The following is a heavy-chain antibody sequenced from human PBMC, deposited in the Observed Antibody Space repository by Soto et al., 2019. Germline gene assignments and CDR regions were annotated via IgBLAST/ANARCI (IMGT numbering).Heavy chain of an antibody. J-gene: IGHJ5*02. D-gene: IGHD4-17*01. V-gene: IGHV1-8*01. CDR3: ARTLYGDNVDYWFDP. CDR1: GYTFASYD. CDR2: MNPNSGNT. Sequence: ASVKVSCKASGYTFASYDINWVRQATGQGLEWMGWMNPNSGNTGYAQKFQGRVTMTRNTSISTAYMELSSLRSEDTAVYYCARTLYGDNVDYWFDPWGQGTLVTVSS.